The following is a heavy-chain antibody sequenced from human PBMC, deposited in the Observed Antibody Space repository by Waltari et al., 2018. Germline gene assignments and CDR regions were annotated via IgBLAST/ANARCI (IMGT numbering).Heavy chain of an antibody. Sequence: QVQLVQSGAEVKKPGASVKVSCKASGYTFTSYAMHWVRQAPGQRLEWMGWINAGNGNTKYSQKFQGRVTITRDTSASTAYMELSSLRSEDTAVYYCAGKRIHYYDSSGYPTPFDYWGQGTLVTVSS. D-gene: IGHD3-22*01. J-gene: IGHJ4*02. CDR2: INAGNGNT. V-gene: IGHV1-3*01. CDR3: AGKRIHYYDSSGYPTPFDY. CDR1: GYTFTSYA.